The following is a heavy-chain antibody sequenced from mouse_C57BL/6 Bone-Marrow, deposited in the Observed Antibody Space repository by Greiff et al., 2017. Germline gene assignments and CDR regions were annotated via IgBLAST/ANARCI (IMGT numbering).Heavy chain of an antibody. D-gene: IGHD1-1*01. CDR2: IDPSDSET. J-gene: IGHJ1*03. CDR1: GYTFTSYW. V-gene: IGHV1-52*01. Sequence: QVQLQQPGAELVRPGSSVKLSCKASGYTFTSYWMHWVKQRPIQGLEWIGNIDPSDSETNYNQKFKDKATLTVDKSSSTAYMQYSSLTSEDSAVYDCASWARYYGSLWSFDVWGTGTSVTVSS. CDR3: ASWARYYGSLWSFDV.